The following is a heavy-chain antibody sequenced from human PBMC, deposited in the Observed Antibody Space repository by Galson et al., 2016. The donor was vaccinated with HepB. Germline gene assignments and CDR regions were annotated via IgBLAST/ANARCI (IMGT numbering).Heavy chain of an antibody. D-gene: IGHD3-22*01. J-gene: IGHJ4*02. CDR3: ASFKPNYDDSSGFDY. CDR2: INPNSGGT. Sequence: SVKVSCKASGYTFTGYYMHWVRQAPGQGLEWMGWINPNSGGTNYAQKFQGRVTMTRDTSISTAYMELSRLRSDDTAVYYCASFKPNYDDSSGFDYWGQGTLVTVSS. V-gene: IGHV1-2*02. CDR1: GYTFTGYY.